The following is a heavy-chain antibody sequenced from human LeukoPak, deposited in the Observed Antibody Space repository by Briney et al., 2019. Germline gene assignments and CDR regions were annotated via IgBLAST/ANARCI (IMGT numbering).Heavy chain of an antibody. CDR2: ISSNGGST. J-gene: IGHJ4*02. Sequence: GGSLRLSCSASGFTFSSYAMHWVRQAPGKGLEYVSAISSNGGSTYYADSVKGRFTISRDNSKNTLYLRMNSLRAEDTAVYYCARDQSRGTMVRGLDYWGQGTLVTVSS. CDR1: GFTFSSYA. CDR3: ARDQSRGTMVRGLDY. D-gene: IGHD3-10*01. V-gene: IGHV3-64*04.